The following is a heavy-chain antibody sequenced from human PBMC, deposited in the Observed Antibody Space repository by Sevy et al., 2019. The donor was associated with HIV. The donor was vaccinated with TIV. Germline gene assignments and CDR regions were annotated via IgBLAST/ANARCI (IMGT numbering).Heavy chain of an antibody. CDR3: ARGEGRGGSGYHSHAFDI. CDR1: GFTFSSYA. Sequence: GGSLILSCAASGFTFSSYAMHWVRQAPGKGLEWVAVISYDGSNKYYADSVKGRFTISRDNSKNTLYLQMNSLRAEDTAVYYCARGEGRGGSGYHSHAFDIWGQGTMVTVSS. CDR2: ISYDGSNK. V-gene: IGHV3-30-3*01. D-gene: IGHD3-22*01. J-gene: IGHJ3*02.